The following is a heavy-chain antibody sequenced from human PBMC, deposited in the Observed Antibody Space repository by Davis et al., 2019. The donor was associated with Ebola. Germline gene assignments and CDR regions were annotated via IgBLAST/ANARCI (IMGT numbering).Heavy chain of an antibody. Sequence: GESLKISCAASGFTFSNFAMRWVRQAPGKGLEWVSTISGSATSTYYADSLKGRFTVSRDNSKNTVYLQMYSLRAEDTAMYYCAKSPWSGSFDYWGQGTPVTVSS. D-gene: IGHD1-26*01. CDR1: GFTFSNFA. CDR2: ISGSATST. J-gene: IGHJ4*02. V-gene: IGHV3-23*01. CDR3: AKSPWSGSFDY.